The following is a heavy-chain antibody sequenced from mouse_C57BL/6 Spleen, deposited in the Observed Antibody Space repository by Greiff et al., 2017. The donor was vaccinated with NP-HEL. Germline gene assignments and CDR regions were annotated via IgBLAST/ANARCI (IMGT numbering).Heavy chain of an antibody. Sequence: QVQLKQSGPGLVAPSQSLSITCTVSGFSLTSYGVDWVRQPPGKGLEWLGVIWGGGSTNYNSALMSRLSISKDNSKSHVFLKMNSLQTDDTAMDYCAKRGYDYEFAYWGQGTLVTVSA. CDR2: IWGGGST. CDR1: GFSLTSYG. D-gene: IGHD2-4*01. V-gene: IGHV2-9*01. J-gene: IGHJ3*01. CDR3: AKRGYDYEFAY.